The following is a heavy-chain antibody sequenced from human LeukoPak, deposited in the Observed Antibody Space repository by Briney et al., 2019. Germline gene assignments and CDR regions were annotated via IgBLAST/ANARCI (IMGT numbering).Heavy chain of an antibody. D-gene: IGHD3-10*01. CDR2: ISGGGGST. V-gene: IGHV3-23*01. CDR3: AKDYHYGSGSYSFDY. J-gene: IGHJ4*02. Sequence: GGSLRLSCAASGFTFSNYAMSWVRQAPGKGLEWVSAISGGGGSTYYADSVKGRFTISRDNSKNTLYLQMNSLRAEDTAVYYSAKDYHYGSGSYSFDYWGQGTLVTVSS. CDR1: GFTFSNYA.